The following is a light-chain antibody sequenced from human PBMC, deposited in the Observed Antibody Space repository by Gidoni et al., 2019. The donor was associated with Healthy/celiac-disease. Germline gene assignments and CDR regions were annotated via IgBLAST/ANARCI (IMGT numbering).Light chain of an antibody. J-gene: IGKJ5*01. Sequence: IQLTQSPSSLSAPVGDSVTITCRARPSISSYLNWYQQKPGKAPKLLIYAASSWQSGVPERFSGSGSGTDFTLTISSLQPEDFATYYCQQSYSTSITFGQGTRLEIK. CDR2: AAS. CDR3: QQSYSTSIT. V-gene: IGKV1-39*01. CDR1: PSISSY.